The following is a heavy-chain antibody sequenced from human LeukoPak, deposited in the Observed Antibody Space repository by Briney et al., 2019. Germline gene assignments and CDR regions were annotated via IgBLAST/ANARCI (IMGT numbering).Heavy chain of an antibody. Sequence: PSETLSLTCTVSGYSISSGFHWGWIRQPPGKGLEWIGSIHRSGSTYYNPSLKSRVTISVDTSKNQFSLKLSSVTAADTAVYYCARVNWNPQYWGQGTLVTVSS. J-gene: IGHJ4*02. D-gene: IGHD1-1*01. CDR1: GYSISSGFH. V-gene: IGHV4-38-2*02. CDR3: ARVNWNPQY. CDR2: IHRSGST.